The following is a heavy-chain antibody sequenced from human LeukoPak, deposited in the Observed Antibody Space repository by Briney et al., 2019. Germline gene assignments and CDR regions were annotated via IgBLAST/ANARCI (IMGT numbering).Heavy chain of an antibody. D-gene: IGHD4-17*01. V-gene: IGHV4-4*07. J-gene: IGHJ4*02. CDR1: GGSTSNYY. CDR2: IYTSGST. CDR3: ARGDYGMMDY. Sequence: PSETLSLTCTVSGGSTSNYYWSWIRQPAGEGLEWIGRIYTSGSTNHNPSLKSRVTMSVDTSKNQFSLNLNSVTTADTAVYYCARGDYGMMDYWGQGTLVTVSS.